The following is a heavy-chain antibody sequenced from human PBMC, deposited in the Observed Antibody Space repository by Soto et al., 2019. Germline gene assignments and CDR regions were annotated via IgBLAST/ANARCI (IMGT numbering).Heavy chain of an antibody. CDR3: ARDGPTMVRGVDSGMDV. CDR1: GFTFSSYG. J-gene: IGHJ6*02. CDR2: IWYDGSNK. D-gene: IGHD3-10*01. V-gene: IGHV3-33*01. Sequence: QVQLVESGGGVVQPGRSLRLSCAACGFTFSSYGMHWVRQAPGKGLEWVAVIWYDGSNKYYADSVKGRFTISRDNSKNTLYLQMNSLRAEDTAVYYCARDGPTMVRGVDSGMDVWGQGTTVTVSS.